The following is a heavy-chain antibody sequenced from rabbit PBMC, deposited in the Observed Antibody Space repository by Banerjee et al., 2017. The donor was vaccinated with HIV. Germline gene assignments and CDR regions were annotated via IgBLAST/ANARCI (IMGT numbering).Heavy chain of an antibody. D-gene: IGHD6-1*01. CDR3: ARGYAGVGGYGYPYFTL. CDR2: IYTGRGST. V-gene: IGHV1S45*01. J-gene: IGHJ4*01. Sequence: QEPLKETGGGLVQPGGSLTLSCKASGFDVSSHYMSWVRQAPGKGLEWIGIIYTGRGSTDYASWVNGRFTIPKTSSTTVTLQMTSLTAADTATYFCARGYAGVGGYGYPYFTLWGQGTLVTVS. CDR1: GFDVSSHYM.